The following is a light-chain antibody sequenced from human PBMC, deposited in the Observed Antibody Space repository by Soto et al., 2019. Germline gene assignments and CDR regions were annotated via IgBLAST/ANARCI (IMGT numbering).Light chain of an antibody. Sequence: ELTQAPSVSVAPGQTARITCGGNKIGDKSVHWYQQKPGQAPVLVVHDDTDRPSEIPERFSGSNSGNTATLTIRRVEAGDEADYYCQVWDSTTDQVLFGGGTKLTVL. V-gene: IGLV3-21*02. CDR2: DDT. J-gene: IGLJ2*01. CDR3: QVWDSTTDQVL. CDR1: KIGDKS.